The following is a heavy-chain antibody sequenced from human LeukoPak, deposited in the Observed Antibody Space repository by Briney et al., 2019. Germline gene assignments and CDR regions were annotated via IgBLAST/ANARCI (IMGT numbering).Heavy chain of an antibody. Sequence: TSSETLSLTCTVSGGSISSYYWSWIRQPPGKGLEWIGYIYYSGSTNYNSSLKSRVTISVDTSKTQFSLKLSSVTAADTAVYYCARGYSSGWGTYSAFDIWGQGTMVTVSS. CDR2: IYYSGST. J-gene: IGHJ3*02. CDR1: GGSISSYY. D-gene: IGHD6-19*01. CDR3: ARGYSSGWGTYSAFDI. V-gene: IGHV4-59*08.